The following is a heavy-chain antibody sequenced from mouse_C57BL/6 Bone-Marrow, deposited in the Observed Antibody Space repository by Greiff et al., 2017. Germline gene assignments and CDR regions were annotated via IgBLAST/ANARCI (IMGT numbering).Heavy chain of an antibody. Sequence: EVHLVESGGGLVKPGGSLKLSCAASGFTFSSYAMSWVRQTPEKRLEWVATISDGGSYTYYPDNVKGRFTISRDNAKNNLYLQMSHLKSEDTAMYYCARAAYSPYFDYWGQGTTLTVSS. J-gene: IGHJ2*01. CDR3: ARAAYSPYFDY. CDR1: GFTFSSYA. D-gene: IGHD2-10*01. CDR2: ISDGGSYT. V-gene: IGHV5-4*01.